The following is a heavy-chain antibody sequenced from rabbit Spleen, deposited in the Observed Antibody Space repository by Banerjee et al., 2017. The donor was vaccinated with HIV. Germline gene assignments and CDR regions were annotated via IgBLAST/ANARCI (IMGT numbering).Heavy chain of an antibody. CDR2: IDTGDGDT. CDR3: ARNYVNVFDP. V-gene: IGHV1S40*01. D-gene: IGHD1-1*01. Sequence: QSLEESGGGLVKPGGTLTLTCTVSGVDFSSYYYMCWVRQAPGKGLEWIACIDTGDGDTYFANWAKGRFTISKTSSTTVTLQMTSLTAADTATYFCARNYVNVFDPWGQGTLVTVS. CDR1: GVDFSSYYY. J-gene: IGHJ2*01.